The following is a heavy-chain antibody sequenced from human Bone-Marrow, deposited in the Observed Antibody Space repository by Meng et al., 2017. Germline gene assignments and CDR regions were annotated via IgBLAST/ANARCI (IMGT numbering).Heavy chain of an antibody. V-gene: IGHV3-23*01. CDR2: ISGSGGST. CDR3: AKYPVRITMVRGPNGYYFDY. CDR1: GFTFSSYA. Sequence: GESLKISCAASGFTFSSYAMSWVRQAPGKGLEWVSAISGSGGSTYYADSVKGRFTISRDNSKNTLCLQMNSLRAEDTAVYYCAKYPVRITMVRGPNGYYFDYWGQGTLVTVSS. J-gene: IGHJ4*02. D-gene: IGHD3-10*01.